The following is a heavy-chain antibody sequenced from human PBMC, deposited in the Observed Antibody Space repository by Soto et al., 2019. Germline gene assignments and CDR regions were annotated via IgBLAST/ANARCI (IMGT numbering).Heavy chain of an antibody. D-gene: IGHD7-27*01. CDR2: IYHGGST. CDR1: GGSISSGGYS. J-gene: IGHJ4*02. Sequence: QLQLQESGSGLVKPSQTLSLTCAVSGGSISSGGYSWSWIRQPPGKGLEWIGNIYHGGSTYYNPSSKSRITISVDRSKNQFSLKLSSVTAADTAVYYCATWGSSTNYWGQGTLVTVSS. CDR3: ATWGSSTNY. V-gene: IGHV4-30-2*01.